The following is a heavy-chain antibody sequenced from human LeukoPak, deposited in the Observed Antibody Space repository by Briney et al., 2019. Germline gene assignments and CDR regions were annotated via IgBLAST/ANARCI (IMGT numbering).Heavy chain of an antibody. CDR3: AREDSSGYYCAY. CDR2: IIPIFGTA. Sequence: RASVKVSCKASGGTFSSYAISWVRQAPGQGLEWMGGIIPIFGTANYAQKFQGRVTITADKSTSTAYMELSSLRSEDTAVYYCAREDSSGYYCAYWGQGTLVTVSS. D-gene: IGHD3-22*01. CDR1: GGTFSSYA. J-gene: IGHJ4*02. V-gene: IGHV1-69*06.